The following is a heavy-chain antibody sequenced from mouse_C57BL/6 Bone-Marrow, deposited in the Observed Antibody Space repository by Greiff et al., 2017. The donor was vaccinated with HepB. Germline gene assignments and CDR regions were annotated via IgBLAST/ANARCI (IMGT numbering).Heavy chain of an antibody. V-gene: IGHV14-4*01. CDR3: TTLYYYDFDY. J-gene: IGHJ2*01. CDR2: IDPENGDT. D-gene: IGHD1-1*01. CDR1: GFNIKDDY. Sequence: VQLQQSGAELVRPGASVKLSCTASGFNIKDDYMHWVKQRPEQGLEWIGWIDPENGDTEYASKFQGKATITADTSSNTAYLQLSSLTSEDTAVYYCTTLYYYDFDYWGQGTTLTVSS.